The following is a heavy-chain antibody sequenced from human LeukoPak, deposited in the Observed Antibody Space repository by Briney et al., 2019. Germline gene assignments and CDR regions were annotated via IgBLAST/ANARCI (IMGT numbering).Heavy chain of an antibody. CDR2: ISSSGSTI. CDR3: ARVNIYGSGSYRGDFQH. CDR1: GFTFSDYY. V-gene: IGHV3-11*01. Sequence: GGSLRLSCAASGFTFSDYYMSWIRQAPGKGLEWVSYISSSGSTIYYADSVKGRFTISRDNAKNSLYLQMNSLRAEDTAVYYCARVNIYGSGSYRGDFQHWGQGTLVTVSS. J-gene: IGHJ1*01. D-gene: IGHD3-10*01.